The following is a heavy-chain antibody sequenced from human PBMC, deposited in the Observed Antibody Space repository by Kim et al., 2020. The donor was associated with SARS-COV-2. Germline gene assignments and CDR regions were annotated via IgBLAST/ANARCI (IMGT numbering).Heavy chain of an antibody. V-gene: IGHV4-59*13. Sequence: SETLSLTCTVSGGSISSYYWSWIRQPPGKGLEWIGYIYYSGSTNYNPSLKSRVTISVDTSKNQFSLKLSSVTAADTAVYYCAREVSSPLADNHDAFDIWGQGTMVTVSS. D-gene: IGHD2-15*01. J-gene: IGHJ3*02. CDR1: GGSISSYY. CDR3: AREVSSPLADNHDAFDI. CDR2: IYYSGST.